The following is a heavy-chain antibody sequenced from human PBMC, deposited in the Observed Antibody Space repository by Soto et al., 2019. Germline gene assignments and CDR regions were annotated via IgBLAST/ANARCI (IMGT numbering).Heavy chain of an antibody. D-gene: IGHD3-9*01. CDR2: INYTGST. J-gene: IGHJ5*02. Sequence: SETLSLTCAVYGGSGGSFSGYYWSWIRQPPGKGLECIGYINYTGSTNSNPSLNGRASISVDTSKNQISLKLWSVTAADTAVYYCAREVSHYDVLTGYYSSAIFDPWGQGTQVTVSS. CDR1: GGSGGSFSGYY. CDR3: AREVSHYDVLTGYYSSAIFDP. V-gene: IGHV4-34*11.